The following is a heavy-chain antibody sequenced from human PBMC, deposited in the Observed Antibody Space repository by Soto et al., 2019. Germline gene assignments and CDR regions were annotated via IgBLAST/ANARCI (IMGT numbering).Heavy chain of an antibody. CDR2: IHHSGST. D-gene: IGHD3-22*01. CDR1: GGSISSSNW. V-gene: IGHV4-4*02. Sequence: SETLSLTCVVSGGSISSSNWWSWVRQSPGKGLEWIGEIHHSGSTNYNPSLRSRVIISLDKSKNHFSLKLTSVTAADTAVYYCAKLFNYYESSGHQAWGQGTVVTVSS. J-gene: IGHJ5*02. CDR3: AKLFNYYESSGHQA.